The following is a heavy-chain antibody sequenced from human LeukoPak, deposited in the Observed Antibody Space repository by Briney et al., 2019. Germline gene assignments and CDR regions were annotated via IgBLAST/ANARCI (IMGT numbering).Heavy chain of an antibody. V-gene: IGHV4-30-4*08. Sequence: SQTLSLTCTVSGGSISSGDYYWSWIRQPPGKGLEWIGYIYYSGSTYYNPSLKSRVTISVDTSKNQFSLKLSSVTAADTAVYYCARDFQRYSYGLNWFDPWGQGTLVTVSS. CDR3: ARDFQRYSYGLNWFDP. D-gene: IGHD5-18*01. CDR1: GGSISSGDYY. J-gene: IGHJ5*02. CDR2: IYYSGST.